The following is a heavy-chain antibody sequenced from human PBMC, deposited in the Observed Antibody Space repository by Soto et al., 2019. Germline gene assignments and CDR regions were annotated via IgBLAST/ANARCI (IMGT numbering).Heavy chain of an antibody. CDR2: ISAYNGNT. Sequence: GGSVKVSCKASGYTFTSYGVSCVREAPGQGLEWMGWISAYNGNTNYAQKLQGRVTMTTDTSTSTAYMELRSLRSDDTAVYYCARSDIVLMVYASSYYGMDVWGQGTTVTVS. D-gene: IGHD2-8*01. CDR1: GYTFTSYG. CDR3: ARSDIVLMVYASSYYGMDV. J-gene: IGHJ6*02. V-gene: IGHV1-18*01.